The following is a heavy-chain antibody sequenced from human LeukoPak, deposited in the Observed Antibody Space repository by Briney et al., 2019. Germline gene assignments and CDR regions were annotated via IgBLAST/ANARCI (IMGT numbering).Heavy chain of an antibody. CDR3: ARDTLAGYYYDSSGYPDY. CDR2: ISSSGSII. CDR1: GFTFSDYY. Sequence: PGGSLRLSCAASGFTFSDYYMGWIRQAPGKGLEWVSYISSSGSIIYYADSVKGRFTISRDNDKNSLYLQMNSLRAEDTAVYYCARDTLAGYYYDSSGYPDYWGQGTLVTVSS. V-gene: IGHV3-11*04. J-gene: IGHJ4*02. D-gene: IGHD3-22*01.